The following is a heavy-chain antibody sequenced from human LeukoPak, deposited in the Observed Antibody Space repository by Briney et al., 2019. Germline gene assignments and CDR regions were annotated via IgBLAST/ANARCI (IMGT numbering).Heavy chain of an antibody. CDR3: ARDPGVYKTMVRGLPSGMDV. Sequence: ASVKVSCKASGYTFTSYGISWVRQAPGQGLEWMGWISAYNGNTNYAQKLQGRVTMTTDTSTSTAYMELRSLRSDDTAVYYCARDPGVYKTMVRGLPSGMDVWGQGTTVTVSS. J-gene: IGHJ6*02. V-gene: IGHV1-18*01. D-gene: IGHD3-10*01. CDR2: ISAYNGNT. CDR1: GYTFTSYG.